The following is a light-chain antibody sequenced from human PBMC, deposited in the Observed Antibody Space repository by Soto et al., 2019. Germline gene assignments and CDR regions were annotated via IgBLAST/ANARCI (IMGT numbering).Light chain of an antibody. Sequence: QSALTQPASVSGSPGQSITISCTGTSSDVGGYNYVSWYQQHPGKAPKLMIYEVSNRPSGVSYRFSGSKSGNTASLTISGLQADEADYYCSSHTSSNTRVFGTGTKLTVL. V-gene: IGLV2-14*01. CDR1: SSDVGGYNY. CDR2: EVS. CDR3: SSHTSSNTRV. J-gene: IGLJ1*01.